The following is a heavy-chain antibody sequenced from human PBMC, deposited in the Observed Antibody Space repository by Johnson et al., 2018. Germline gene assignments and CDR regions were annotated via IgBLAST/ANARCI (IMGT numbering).Heavy chain of an antibody. CDR2: ISDSGTT. CDR3: AKPTRVYFYYYDMDV. Sequence: VQLVESGGGLVKPGGSLRLSCAASGFTFSNAWMNWVRQAPGKGLEWVSTISDSGTTYYADSVKGRLTISRDNSKNTRYLQMNSLRAEDTAVYSCAKPTRVYFYYYDMDVWGQGATVTVSS. D-gene: IGHD2-2*01. V-gene: IGHV3-69-1*01. J-gene: IGHJ6*02. CDR1: GFTFSNAW.